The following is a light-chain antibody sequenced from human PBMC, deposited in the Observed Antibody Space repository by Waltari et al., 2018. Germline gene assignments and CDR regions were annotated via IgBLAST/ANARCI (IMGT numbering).Light chain of an antibody. CDR3: QQSYSTPYT. J-gene: IGKJ2*01. CDR1: QSISSY. CDR2: AAS. Sequence: DIQMTQSPSSLSASVGDRVTIPCRASQSISSYLNWDQQKPGKAPKLLIYAASSLQSGVPSRFSGSGPGTDFTLTISSLQPEDFATYYCQQSYSTPYTFGQGTKLEIK. V-gene: IGKV1-39*01.